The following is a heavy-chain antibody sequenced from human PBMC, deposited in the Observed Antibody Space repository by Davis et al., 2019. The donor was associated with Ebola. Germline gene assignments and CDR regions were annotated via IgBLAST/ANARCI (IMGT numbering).Heavy chain of an antibody. Sequence: MPSETLSLTCTVSGASITNTQYHWGWIRQPPGKGLEWIGDIYYSENTFYNPSLKSRITMSVDTSKNLFSLKLTSVTAADTATYYCARARVSSRNPFDHWGHGTLVTVSS. CDR2: IYYSENT. CDR3: ARARVSSRNPFDH. D-gene: IGHD2/OR15-2a*01. J-gene: IGHJ4*01. CDR1: GASITNTQYH. V-gene: IGHV4-39*02.